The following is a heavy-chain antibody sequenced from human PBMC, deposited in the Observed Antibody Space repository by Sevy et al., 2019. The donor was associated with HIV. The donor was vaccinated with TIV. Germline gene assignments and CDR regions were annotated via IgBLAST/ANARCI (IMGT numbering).Heavy chain of an antibody. V-gene: IGHV3-48*02. CDR3: AREFSGWYRAPYFDY. CDR2: ISSSSSTI. D-gene: IGHD6-19*01. Sequence: GGSLRLSCVASGFTFSSYSMNWVRQAPGKGLEWVSYISSSSSTIYYADSVKGRFTISRDNAKNSLYLQMNSLRDEDTAVYYCAREFSGWYRAPYFDYWGQGTLVTVSS. J-gene: IGHJ4*02. CDR1: GFTFSSYS.